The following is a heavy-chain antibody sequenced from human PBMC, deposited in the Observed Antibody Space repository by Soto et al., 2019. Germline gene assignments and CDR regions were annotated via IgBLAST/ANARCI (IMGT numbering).Heavy chain of an antibody. Sequence: GGSLRLSCAASGFTFSNAWMNWVRQAPGKGLEWVGRIKSKTDGGTTDYAAPVKGRFTISRDDSKNKLYLQMNSLKTEDTAVYYCTTPSNYYYDSSGYYSSFDYWGQGTLVTVSS. D-gene: IGHD3-22*01. CDR2: IKSKTDGGTT. J-gene: IGHJ4*02. V-gene: IGHV3-15*07. CDR3: TTPSNYYYDSSGYYSSFDY. CDR1: GFTFSNAW.